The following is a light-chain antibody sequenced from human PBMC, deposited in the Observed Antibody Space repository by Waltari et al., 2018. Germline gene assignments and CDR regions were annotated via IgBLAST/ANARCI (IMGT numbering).Light chain of an antibody. Sequence: QSVLTQPPSVSAAPGPRVTISCSGGRSNIGNTYVSWYRQFPGTAPKLLIYEDSERPSGIPGRFSGSKSGTSATLDITGLQAGDEADYYCGTWDSSLSGAVFGGGTHLTVL. V-gene: IGLV1-51*02. CDR2: EDS. CDR1: RSNIGNTY. CDR3: GTWDSSLSGAV. J-gene: IGLJ7*01.